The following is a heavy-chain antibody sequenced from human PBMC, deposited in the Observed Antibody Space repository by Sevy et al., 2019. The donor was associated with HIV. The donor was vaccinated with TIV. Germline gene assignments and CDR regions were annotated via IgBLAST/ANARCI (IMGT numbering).Heavy chain of an antibody. V-gene: IGHV3-48*02. Sequence: GGSLRLSCAASGFTFSIFDLDWVRQAPGKGLEWVSYIRGSSGSYMPYYADSVKGRFTISRDNAKNSLYLQMNSLRDEDMAVYYCTRNRCYHTFDHWGQGTLVTVSS. J-gene: IGHJ4*02. CDR2: IRGSSGSY. D-gene: IGHD2-15*01. CDR3: TRNRCYHTFDH. CDR1: GFTFSIFD.